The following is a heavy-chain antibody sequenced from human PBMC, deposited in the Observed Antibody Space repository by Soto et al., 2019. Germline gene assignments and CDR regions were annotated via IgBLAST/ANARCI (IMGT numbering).Heavy chain of an antibody. D-gene: IGHD6-13*01. J-gene: IGHJ4*02. CDR1: GFTFSNAW. CDR2: IKSKTDGGTT. CDR3: TTDTPTTGYSSINLDY. Sequence: AGGSLRLSCAASGFTFSNAWMNWVRQAPGKGQEWVGRIKSKTDGGTTDYAAPVKGRLTISRDDSKNTLYLQMNSLKTEDTAVYYCTTDTPTTGYSSINLDYWGQGTLVTVSS. V-gene: IGHV3-15*07.